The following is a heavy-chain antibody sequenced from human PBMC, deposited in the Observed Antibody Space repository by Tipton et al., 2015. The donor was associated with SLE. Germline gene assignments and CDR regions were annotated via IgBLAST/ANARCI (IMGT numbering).Heavy chain of an antibody. V-gene: IGHV4-38-2*02. J-gene: IGHJ4*02. CDR1: GYSISSGYY. D-gene: IGHD5-12*01. CDR2: INHSGST. Sequence: TLSLTCAVSGYSISSGYYWGWIRQPPGKGLEWIGEINHSGSTNYNPSLKSRVTISVDTSKNQFSLKLSSVIAADTAVYYCARDPLGRGYSGYDYLWGQGTLVTVSS. CDR3: ARDPLGRGYSGYDYL.